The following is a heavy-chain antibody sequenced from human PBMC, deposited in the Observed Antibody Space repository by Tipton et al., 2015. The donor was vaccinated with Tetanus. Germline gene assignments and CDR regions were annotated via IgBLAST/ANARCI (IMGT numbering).Heavy chain of an antibody. CDR2: IYYSGST. J-gene: IGHJ6*02. V-gene: IGHV4-59*01. CDR3: ARALLWFGEPYYSFYGMDV. Sequence: TLSLTCTVSGGSISSYYWSWIRQPPGKGLEWIGYIYYSGSTNYNPSLKSRVTISVDTSKNQFSLKLSSVTAADTAVYYCARALLWFGEPYYSFYGMDVWAKGPRSPSP. CDR1: GGSISSYY. D-gene: IGHD3-10*01.